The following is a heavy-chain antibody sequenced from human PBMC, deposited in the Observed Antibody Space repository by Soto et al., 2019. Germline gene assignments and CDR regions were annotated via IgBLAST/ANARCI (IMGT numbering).Heavy chain of an antibody. V-gene: IGHV4-4*07. Sequence: SETLSLTCSVSGVSMRNSYWTWFRQSAGKGLEWIGRISTSGNTNYNPSLNSRLTMSVDTSKNQVSLKLTSVTAADTAVYYCARGGVAPALGDPWGKGTMVTVSS. D-gene: IGHD2-2*01. J-gene: IGHJ5*02. CDR2: ISTSGNT. CDR3: ARGGVAPALGDP. CDR1: GVSMRNSY.